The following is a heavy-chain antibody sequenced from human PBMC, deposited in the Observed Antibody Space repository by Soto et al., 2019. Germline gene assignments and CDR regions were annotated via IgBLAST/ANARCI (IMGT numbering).Heavy chain of an antibody. J-gene: IGHJ4*02. Sequence: QVQLQQWGAGLLKPSETLSLTCAVYGGSFSGYYWSWIRQPPGKGLEWIGEITHSGSTNYNPSLKCRVSISVDTARNQCVLKLSSVTAADTAVYYCARGVATVVTSYFDYWGQGTLVTVSS. CDR1: GGSFSGYY. V-gene: IGHV4-34*01. CDR2: ITHSGST. CDR3: ARGVATVVTSYFDY. D-gene: IGHD5-12*01.